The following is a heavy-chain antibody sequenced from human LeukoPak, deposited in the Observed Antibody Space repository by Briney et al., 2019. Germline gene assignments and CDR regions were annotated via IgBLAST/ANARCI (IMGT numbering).Heavy chain of an antibody. CDR2: IYYSGST. J-gene: IGHJ4*02. CDR1: GGSISRSSYY. CDR3: ARDKRHLGYYGSGISY. Sequence: PSETLSLTCTVSGGSISRSSYYWGWIRQPPGKGLEWIGSIYYSGSTYYNPSLKSRVTISVDTSKNQFSLKLSSVTAADTAVYYCARDKRHLGYYGSGISYWGQGTLVTVSS. D-gene: IGHD3-10*01. V-gene: IGHV4-39*07.